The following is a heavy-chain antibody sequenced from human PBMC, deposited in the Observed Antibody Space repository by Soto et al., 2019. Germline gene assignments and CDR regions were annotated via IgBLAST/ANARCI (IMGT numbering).Heavy chain of an antibody. J-gene: IGHJ3*02. CDR1: GFTVSSNY. Sequence: EVQLVESGGGLIQPGGSLRLSCAASGFTVSSNYMSWVRQTPGKGLEWVSIIYSGGSSYYADSVKGRFTISRDNSKNTLYLQMNSLRAEDTAVYYCASCSMITFGGVIVDDACDMWGQGTMVSVSS. V-gene: IGHV3-53*01. D-gene: IGHD3-16*02. CDR3: ASCSMITFGGVIVDDACDM. CDR2: IYSGGSS.